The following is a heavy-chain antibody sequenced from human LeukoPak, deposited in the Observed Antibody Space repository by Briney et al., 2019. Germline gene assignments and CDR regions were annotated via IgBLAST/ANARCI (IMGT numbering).Heavy chain of an antibody. CDR3: AGVITFGGVIVLRLSP. D-gene: IGHD3-16*02. J-gene: IGHJ5*02. CDR1: GFSFISYS. CDR2: ISSSSSTI. Sequence: GGSLRLSCAASGFSFISYSMNWVRQAPGKGLEWVSYISSSSSTIYYADSVKGRFTISRDNAKNSLYLQMNSLRAEDTAVYYCAGVITFGGVIVLRLSPSGQPTLVTVSS. V-gene: IGHV3-48*01.